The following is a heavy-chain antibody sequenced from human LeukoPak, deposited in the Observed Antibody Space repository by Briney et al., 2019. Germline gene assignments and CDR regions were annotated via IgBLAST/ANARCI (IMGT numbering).Heavy chain of an antibody. Sequence: VGSLRQTLAASGFTFSSYAINWVRQAPGKGLEWVSAISGSGGSTYYADSVKGRFTISRDNSKNTLYLQMNSLRAEDTAVYYCAKDRHPYGGSSTVGYWGQGTLVTVSS. J-gene: IGHJ4*02. V-gene: IGHV3-23*01. CDR2: ISGSGGST. D-gene: IGHD1-26*01. CDR3: AKDRHPYGGSSTVGY. CDR1: GFTFSSYA.